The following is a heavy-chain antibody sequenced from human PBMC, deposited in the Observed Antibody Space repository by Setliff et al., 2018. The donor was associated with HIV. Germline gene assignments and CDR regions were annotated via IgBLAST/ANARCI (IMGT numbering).Heavy chain of an antibody. D-gene: IGHD3-9*01. Sequence: SETLSLTCSVSGGSISSRSYYWSWIRQPAGKGLEWIGHIHTRGDTDYSPSLNSRVTISIDTSKKQFSLKLSSVTAADTAMYYCARRESYYDILTGPAFDAFDIWGQGTMVT. CDR1: GGSISSRSYY. CDR3: ARRESYYDILTGPAFDAFDI. V-gene: IGHV4-61*09. CDR2: IHTRGDT. J-gene: IGHJ3*02.